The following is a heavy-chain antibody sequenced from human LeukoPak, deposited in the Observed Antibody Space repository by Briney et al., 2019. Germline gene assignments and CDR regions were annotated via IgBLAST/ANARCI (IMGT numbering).Heavy chain of an antibody. CDR3: ARDVGYSSGRGAFDI. Sequence: GGSLRLSCAASGFTASSNYMSWVRQAPGKGREWVSVIYCGGRPYYEDSVKGRFTISRDNSKNTLYLQMNSLKAEDTAVYYCARDVGYSSGRGAFDIWGQGTMVTVSS. D-gene: IGHD6-19*01. J-gene: IGHJ3*02. V-gene: IGHV3-53*01. CDR1: GFTASSNY. CDR2: IYCGGRP.